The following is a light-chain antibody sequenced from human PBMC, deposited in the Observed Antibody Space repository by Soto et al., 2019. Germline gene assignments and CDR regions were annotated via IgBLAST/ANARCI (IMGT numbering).Light chain of an antibody. CDR3: QQYGGSPTYT. Sequence: EIVLTQSPGTLSLSPGETATLSCRASQSVSSSYLAWYQQKPGQAPRLLIYGASSRATGIPDRFSGGGSGTVFPLTVSRLEPEDFAVYYCQQYGGSPTYTFGQGTKLEIK. V-gene: IGKV3-20*01. J-gene: IGKJ2*01. CDR2: GAS. CDR1: QSVSSSY.